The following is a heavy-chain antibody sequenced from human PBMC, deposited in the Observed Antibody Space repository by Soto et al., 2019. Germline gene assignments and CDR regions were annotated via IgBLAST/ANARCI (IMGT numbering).Heavy chain of an antibody. V-gene: IGHV3-48*01. D-gene: IGHD6-13*01. Sequence: GGSLRLSCAASGFTFSSYSMNWVRQAPGKGLEWVSYISSSSSTIYYADSVKGRFTNSRDNAKNSLYLQMNSLRAEVTAVYYCARHPERIAQIGWFDPWGQGTLVTVSS. CDR2: ISSSSSTI. CDR3: ARHPERIAQIGWFDP. CDR1: GFTFSSYS. J-gene: IGHJ5*02.